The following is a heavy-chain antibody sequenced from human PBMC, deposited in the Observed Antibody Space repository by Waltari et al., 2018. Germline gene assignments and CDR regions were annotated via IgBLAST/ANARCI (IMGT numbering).Heavy chain of an antibody. V-gene: IGHV3-53*01. CDR1: GFTVLSNY. Sequence: EVQLVASGGGLIQPGRSLRLSCAASGFTVLSNYMRWVRQAPGKGLEWVSVIYSGGSTYYTDAVKVRFTISRDNSKNKMYLQMNSLRAEDTAVYYCARGLQHYYYGIDVWGQGTTVTVSS. J-gene: IGHJ6*02. CDR3: ARGLQHYYYGIDV. D-gene: IGHD2-2*01. CDR2: IYSGGST.